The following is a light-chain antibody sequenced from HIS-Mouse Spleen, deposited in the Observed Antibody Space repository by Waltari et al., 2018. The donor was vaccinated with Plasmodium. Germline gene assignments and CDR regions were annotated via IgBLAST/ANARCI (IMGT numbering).Light chain of an antibody. CDR1: ALPKQY. CDR2: KDS. J-gene: IGLJ2*01. CDR3: QSADSSGTYRV. Sequence: SYELTQPPSVSVSPGQTARITCSGHALPKQYAYWYQQTPGQAPGLVLYKDSERPSGIPERFSGSSSGTTVTLTISGVQAEDEADYYCQSADSSGTYRVFGGGTKLTVL. V-gene: IGLV3-25*03.